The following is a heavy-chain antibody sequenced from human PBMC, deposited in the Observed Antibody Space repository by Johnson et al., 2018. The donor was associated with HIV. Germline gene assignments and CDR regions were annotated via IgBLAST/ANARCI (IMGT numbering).Heavy chain of an antibody. CDR3: VRRMVVGYVAFDI. Sequence: EVQLVESGGGLVKPGGSLRLSCAASGFTFDDYAMHWVRQAPGKGLEWVAGIRWNSGSIGYADSVKGRFTISRNNVQNSMLLQMNSLRADDTAVYFCVRRMVVGYVAFDIWGQGTMVSVSS. CDR1: GFTFDDYA. J-gene: IGHJ3*02. CDR2: IRWNSGSI. D-gene: IGHD2-21*01. V-gene: IGHV3-9*01.